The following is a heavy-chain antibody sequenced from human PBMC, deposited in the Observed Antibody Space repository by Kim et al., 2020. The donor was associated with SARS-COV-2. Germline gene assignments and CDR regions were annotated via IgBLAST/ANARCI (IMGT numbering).Heavy chain of an antibody. J-gene: IGHJ4*02. V-gene: IGHV3-48*03. Sequence: GGSLRLSCAASGFTFSSYKMHWVRQAPGRGLEWVAYISSTGSAIYYADSVKGRFTISRDNAKNSLFLQMNSLRAEDTAVYYCAREGSSDYHFYYWGQGTLVAVSS. CDR1: GFTFSSYK. CDR2: ISSTGSAI. D-gene: IGHD3-22*01. CDR3: AREGSSDYHFYY.